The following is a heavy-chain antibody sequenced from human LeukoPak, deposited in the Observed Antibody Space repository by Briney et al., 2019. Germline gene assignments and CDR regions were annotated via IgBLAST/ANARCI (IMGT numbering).Heavy chain of an antibody. D-gene: IGHD3-22*01. CDR2: ISGTGGST. V-gene: IGHV3-23*01. Sequence: GGSLRLSCTASGFTFSTYALSWVRQAPGKGLEWVSAISGTGGSTFYADSVKGRFTISRDNSKNTLYLQMNSLRPEDTAVYYCAKDRYDSSAYYPDYWGQGTLVTVSS. CDR3: AKDRYDSSAYYPDY. J-gene: IGHJ4*02. CDR1: GFTFSTYA.